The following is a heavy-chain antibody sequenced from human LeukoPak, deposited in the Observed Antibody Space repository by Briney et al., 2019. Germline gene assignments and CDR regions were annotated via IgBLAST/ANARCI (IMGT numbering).Heavy chain of an antibody. Sequence: SVKVSCKASGGTFSSYAISWVRQAPGQGLEWMGGIIPIFGTANYAQKFQGRVTITADESTSTAYMELRSLRSDDTAVYYCARANGDSSYFDYWGQGILATVSS. D-gene: IGHD4-17*01. J-gene: IGHJ4*02. CDR3: ARANGDSSYFDY. CDR1: GGTFSSYA. CDR2: IIPIFGTA. V-gene: IGHV1-69*13.